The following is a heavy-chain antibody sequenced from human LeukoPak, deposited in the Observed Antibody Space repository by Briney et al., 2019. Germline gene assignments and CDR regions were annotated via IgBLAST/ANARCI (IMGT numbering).Heavy chain of an antibody. Sequence: GGSPRLSCAASGFTFSSYGVHWVRQAPGTGLEWVAVIWYDGSDKYYADSVKGRFTISRDNSNNTLHLQMNSLRAEDTAVYYCAREARYDSSGYYFDYWGQGTLVTVSS. CDR1: GFTFSSYG. CDR2: IWYDGSDK. J-gene: IGHJ4*02. V-gene: IGHV3-33*01. D-gene: IGHD3-22*01. CDR3: AREARYDSSGYYFDY.